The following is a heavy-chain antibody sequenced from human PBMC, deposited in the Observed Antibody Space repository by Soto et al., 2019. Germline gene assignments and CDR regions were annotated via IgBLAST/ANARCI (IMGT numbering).Heavy chain of an antibody. J-gene: IGHJ4*02. Sequence: SETLPLTCTVSGGSISSGDYYWSWIRQPPGKGLEWIGYIYYSGSTYYNPSLKSRVTISVDTSKNQFSLKLSSVTAADTAVYYCAREYYYGSGTLYYFDYWGQGTLVTVSS. D-gene: IGHD3-10*01. CDR3: AREYYYGSGTLYYFDY. V-gene: IGHV4-30-4*01. CDR1: GGSISSGDYY. CDR2: IYYSGST.